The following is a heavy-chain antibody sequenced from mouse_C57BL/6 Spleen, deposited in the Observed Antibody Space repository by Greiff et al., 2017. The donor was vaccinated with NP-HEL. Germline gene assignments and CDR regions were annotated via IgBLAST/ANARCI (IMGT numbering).Heavy chain of an antibody. J-gene: IGHJ2*01. D-gene: IGHD2-1*01. CDR2: IDPSDSYT. V-gene: IGHV1-50*01. CDR1: GYTFTSYW. Sequence: QVQLQQPGAELVKPGASVKLSCKASGYTFTSYWMQWVKQRPGQGLEWIGEIDPSDSYTNYNQKFKGKATLTVDTSSSTAYMQLSCLTSEDSAFYDCAFYYGKGDSYFDYWGQGTTLTVSS. CDR3: AFYYGKGDSYFDY.